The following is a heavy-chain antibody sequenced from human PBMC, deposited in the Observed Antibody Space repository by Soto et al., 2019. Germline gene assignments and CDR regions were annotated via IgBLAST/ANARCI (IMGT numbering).Heavy chain of an antibody. CDR1: GGSVSSGSYY. V-gene: IGHV4-61*01. D-gene: IGHD6-6*01. CDR3: ARDRRRSSSSSEDYYYYGMDV. J-gene: IGHJ6*02. CDR2: IYCSGST. Sequence: SETLSLTCTVSGGSVSSGSYYWSWIRQPPGKGLEWIGYIYCSGSTNYNPSLKSRVTISVDTSKNQFSLKLSSVTAADTAVYYCARDRRRSSSSSEDYYYYGMDVWGQGTTVTVSS.